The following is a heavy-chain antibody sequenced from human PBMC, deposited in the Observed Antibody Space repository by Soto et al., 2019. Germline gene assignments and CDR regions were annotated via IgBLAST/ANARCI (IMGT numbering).Heavy chain of an antibody. Sequence: GESLKISCKGSGYSFTSYWIGWVRQMPGKGLEWMGIIYPGDSDTRYSPSFQGQVTISADKSISTAYLQWSSLKASDTAMYYCARHPGGVPAHDAFDIWGQGTMVTVSS. D-gene: IGHD2-2*01. CDR1: GYSFTSYW. CDR3: ARHPGGVPAHDAFDI. J-gene: IGHJ3*02. CDR2: IYPGDSDT. V-gene: IGHV5-51*01.